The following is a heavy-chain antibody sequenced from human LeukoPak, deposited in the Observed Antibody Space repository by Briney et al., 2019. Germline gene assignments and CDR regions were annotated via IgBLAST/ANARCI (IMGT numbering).Heavy chain of an antibody. CDR1: GFTFSSYA. V-gene: IGHV3-23*01. D-gene: IGHD6-19*01. CDR2: ISGNGVRT. Sequence: QPGGSMRLSCAASGFTFSSYAMTWVRQAPGKGLEWVSTISGNGVRTYYTDSVKGRFTISRDNSKNTLSLQMNNLRAEDTAVYYCAKGDNGWFPHLDYWGQGILVTVSS. J-gene: IGHJ4*02. CDR3: AKGDNGWFPHLDY.